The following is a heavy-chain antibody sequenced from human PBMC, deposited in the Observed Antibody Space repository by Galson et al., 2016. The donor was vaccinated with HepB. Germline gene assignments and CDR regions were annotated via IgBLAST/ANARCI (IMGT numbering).Heavy chain of an antibody. CDR3: VRGDSSGYYSGSRGFDN. J-gene: IGHJ4*02. Sequence: SLRLSCAASGFTFSSYAMHWVRQAPGKGLEWVAMMSYDGGKKYYADSVKGRVTISRDNSENTLYLQMRSLRPEDTAGYYCVRGDSSGYYSGSRGFDNWGQGALVTVSS. CDR2: MSYDGGKK. D-gene: IGHD3-22*01. V-gene: IGHV3-30*04. CDR1: GFTFSSYA.